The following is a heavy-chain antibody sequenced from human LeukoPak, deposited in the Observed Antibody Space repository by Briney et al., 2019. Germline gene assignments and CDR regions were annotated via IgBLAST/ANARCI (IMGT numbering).Heavy chain of an antibody. D-gene: IGHD5-12*01. Sequence: PGGSLRLSCAASGFTFSSYAMHWVRQAPGKGLEYVSAISSNGGSTYCANSVKGRFTISRDNSKNTLYLKMGSLRAEDMAVYYCARDGSGGYDYFDYWGQGTLVTVSS. V-gene: IGHV3-64*01. CDR2: ISSNGGST. CDR1: GFTFSSYA. CDR3: ARDGSGGYDYFDY. J-gene: IGHJ4*02.